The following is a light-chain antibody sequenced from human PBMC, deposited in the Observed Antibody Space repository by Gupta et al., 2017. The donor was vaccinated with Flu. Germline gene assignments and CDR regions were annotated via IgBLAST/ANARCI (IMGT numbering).Light chain of an antibody. V-gene: IGKV3-20*01. Sequence: TQSPGTLSLSPGERATLSCRASQSVSSSYLAWYQQKPGQAPRLLIYGASSRATGIPDRFSGSGSGTDFTRTISRLEPEDFAVYYCQQYKTFGQGTKVEIK. J-gene: IGKJ1*01. CDR1: QSVSSSY. CDR2: GAS. CDR3: QQYKT.